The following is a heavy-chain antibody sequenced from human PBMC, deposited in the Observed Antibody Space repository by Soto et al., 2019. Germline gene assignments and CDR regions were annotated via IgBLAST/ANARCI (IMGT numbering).Heavy chain of an antibody. J-gene: IGHJ5*02. CDR1: GFTFEDYA. V-gene: IGHV3-9*01. CDR3: VEDRSSGTSTPLTWFDH. Sequence: PGGSLRLSCAASGFTFEDYAMNWVRQAPGKGLEWVANINWNRNKIAYADSVKGRFTISRDNAKNSLYLQMNSLRPEDTAFYHCVEDRSSGTSTPLTWFDHWGQGTLVTVSS. D-gene: IGHD3-10*01. CDR2: INWNRNKI.